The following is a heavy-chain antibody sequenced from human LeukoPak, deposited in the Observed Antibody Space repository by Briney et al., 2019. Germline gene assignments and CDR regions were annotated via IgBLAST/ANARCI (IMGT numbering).Heavy chain of an antibody. Sequence: SQTLSLTCAISGDSVSRNTAGWNWIRQSPSRGLEWLGRTYYRSKWYNDFAPSVRNRLPINPDTSKNQFSLNLSSVTAADPAVYYCPRVGRHPSSGPTAPWGQGTLVTVS. J-gene: IGHJ5*02. CDR2: TYYRSKWYN. CDR3: PRVGRHPSSGPTAP. CDR1: GDSVSRNTAG. D-gene: IGHD6-25*01. V-gene: IGHV6-1*01.